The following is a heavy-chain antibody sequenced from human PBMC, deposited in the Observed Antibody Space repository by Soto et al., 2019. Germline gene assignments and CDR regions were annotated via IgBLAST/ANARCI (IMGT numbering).Heavy chain of an antibody. Sequence: KSLKTSGQVAGYSFTSAWIGWASQMTGKGVEWRGLVYLADSDTRYSPALQGQVTISAAKSISTAHLQWSSLKASDTAMYYCARQMFRGGQGCSGGSCYSDYYYGMAVWARGTTVPGSS. CDR2: VYLADSDT. CDR1: GYSFTSAW. CDR3: ARQMFRGGQGCSGGSCYSDYYYGMAV. D-gene: IGHD2-15*01. V-gene: IGHV5-51*01. J-gene: IGHJ6*02.